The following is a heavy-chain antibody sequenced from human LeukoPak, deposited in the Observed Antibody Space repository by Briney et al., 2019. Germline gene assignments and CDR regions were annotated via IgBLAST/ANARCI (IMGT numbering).Heavy chain of an antibody. CDR3: GKEGGA. CDR1: GFRFSDST. Sequence: GGSLRLSCAASGFRFSDSTMTWVRQAPGKGPEWVSAIGGRGGSTYYADSLGGRFTISRDNSKDMVYLQMNSLKVEDTATYYCGKEGGAWGQGTKVTVSS. J-gene: IGHJ5*02. CDR2: IGGRGGST. D-gene: IGHD3-16*01. V-gene: IGHV3-23*01.